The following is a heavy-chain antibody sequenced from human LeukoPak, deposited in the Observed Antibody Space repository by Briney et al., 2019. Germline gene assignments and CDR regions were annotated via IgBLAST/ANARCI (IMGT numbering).Heavy chain of an antibody. CDR3: AKRGDYGGNHFDY. J-gene: IGHJ4*02. D-gene: IGHD4-23*01. Sequence: GGPLRLSCAASGFTFSTYAMSWFRQAPGKGLEWVSTISGSGGSTYYADSVKGRFTISRDNSKNTLYVQMNSLRAEDTAVYYCAKRGDYGGNHFDYWGQGTLVTVSS. CDR1: GFTFSTYA. V-gene: IGHV3-23*01. CDR2: ISGSGGST.